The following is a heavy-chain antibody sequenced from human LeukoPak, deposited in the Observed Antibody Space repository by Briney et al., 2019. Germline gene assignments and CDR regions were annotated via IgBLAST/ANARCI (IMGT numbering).Heavy chain of an antibody. CDR1: GFSFTSAW. CDR3: AKVLNPLLRYYFDY. Sequence: GGSLRLSCVASGFSFTSAWMVWVRQAPGKGLEWVSAISGSGGSTYYADSVKGRFTISRDNSKNTLYLQMNSLRAEDAAVYYCAKVLNPLLRYYFDYWGQGTLVTVSS. CDR2: ISGSGGST. D-gene: IGHD2-2*02. J-gene: IGHJ4*02. V-gene: IGHV3-23*01.